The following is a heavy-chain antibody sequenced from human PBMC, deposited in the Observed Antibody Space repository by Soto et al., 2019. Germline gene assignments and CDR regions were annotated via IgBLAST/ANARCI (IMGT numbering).Heavy chain of an antibody. CDR1: GGTFSSYG. CDR2: IIPICGTT. D-gene: IGHD2-2*01. CDR3: AREGDPYCSSPSCYWFDP. Sequence: SVKVSCKASGGTFSSYGISWVRQAPGQGLEWMGGIIPICGTTNYAQKFQGRVTITRDTSTSTAYMELSRLRSDDTAVYYCAREGDPYCSSPSCYWFDPWGQGTLVNVSS. V-gene: IGHV1-69*05. J-gene: IGHJ5*02.